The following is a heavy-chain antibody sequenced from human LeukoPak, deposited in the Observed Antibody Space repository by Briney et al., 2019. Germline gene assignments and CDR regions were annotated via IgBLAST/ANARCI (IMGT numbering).Heavy chain of an antibody. D-gene: IGHD5-24*01. Sequence: PSETLSLTCSVSGASVNSGRFYWPWIRQSPGKGLEWLGFVYSSGKTDYNPSLKSRLTMSTDASQNQFSLTLTSVTRADTTIYYCSRVDVAATIFFDYWGQGALVTVSA. J-gene: IGHJ4*02. CDR2: VYSSGKT. CDR3: SRVDVAATIFFDY. V-gene: IGHV4-61*01. CDR1: GASVNSGRFY.